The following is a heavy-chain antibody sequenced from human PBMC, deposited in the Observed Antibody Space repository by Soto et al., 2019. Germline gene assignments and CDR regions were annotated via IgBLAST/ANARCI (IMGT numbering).Heavy chain of an antibody. CDR1: GGTFSRYG. Sequence: SVKVSCKASGGTFSRYGISWVRQAPGQGLEWMGGIIPMFAKANHAQKFQGRVTITRDTSASTAYMELSSLRSEDTAVYYCARDQGVLYSSSPYYFDYWGQGTLVTVSS. V-gene: IGHV1-69*05. CDR2: IIPMFAKA. D-gene: IGHD6-6*01. J-gene: IGHJ4*02. CDR3: ARDQGVLYSSSPYYFDY.